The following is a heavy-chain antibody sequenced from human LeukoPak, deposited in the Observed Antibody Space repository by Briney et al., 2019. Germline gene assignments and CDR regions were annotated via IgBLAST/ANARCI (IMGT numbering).Heavy chain of an antibody. V-gene: IGHV4-4*07. CDR3: ARGTTTVTRAFDY. CDR1: GGSFSIYY. D-gene: IGHD4-17*01. J-gene: IGHJ4*02. CDR2: IYTSGST. Sequence: SETLSLTCTVSGGSFSIYYWSWIRQPAGKGLEYIGRIYTSGSTNYNPSLKSRVTMSVHTSKSQFSLKLSSVTAADTAVYYCARGTTTVTRAFDYWGQGTLVTVSS.